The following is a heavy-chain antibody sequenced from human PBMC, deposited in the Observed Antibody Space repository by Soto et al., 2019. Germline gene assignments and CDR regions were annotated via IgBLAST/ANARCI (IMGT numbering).Heavy chain of an antibody. J-gene: IGHJ6*02. Sequence: SETLSLTCSVSGYSVTSSDYYWAWIRQPPGKGLEWIGSMFYSGLTYYNPSLKSRVTLSVDTSKNQFSVRLNSVTAAGTAVYYCAPLSVSLSGPYGIHVWGQGTTVTVSS. CDR1: GYSVTSSDYY. V-gene: IGHV4-39*01. CDR3: APLSVSLSGPYGIHV. CDR2: MFYSGLT. D-gene: IGHD2-15*01.